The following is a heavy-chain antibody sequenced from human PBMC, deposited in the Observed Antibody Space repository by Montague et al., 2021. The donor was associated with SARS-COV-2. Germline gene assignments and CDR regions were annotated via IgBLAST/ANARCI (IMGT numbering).Heavy chain of an antibody. J-gene: IGHJ5*02. D-gene: IGHD1-26*01. Sequence: TLSLTCTVSGGSISSGSYYWSWIRQPAGKGLEWIGRIYTSGSTNYXPSLKSRVTISVDTSKNQFSLKLSSVTAADTAVYYCARAGEIVGATIISHWFDPWGQGTLVTVSS. CDR1: GGSISSGSYY. V-gene: IGHV4-61*02. CDR3: ARAGEIVGATIISHWFDP. CDR2: IYTSGST.